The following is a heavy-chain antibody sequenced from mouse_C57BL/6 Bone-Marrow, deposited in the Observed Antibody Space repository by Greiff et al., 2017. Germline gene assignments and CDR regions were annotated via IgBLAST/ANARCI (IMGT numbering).Heavy chain of an antibody. Sequence: VQLQQSGAELVRPGASVKLSCKASGYTFTDYYINWVKQRPGQGLEWIARIYPGSGNTYYNEKFKGKATLTAEKSSSTAYMQLSSLTSEDSAVYFCARCGSFDYWGQGTTLTVSS. J-gene: IGHJ2*01. CDR2: IYPGSGNT. CDR1: GYTFTDYY. V-gene: IGHV1-76*01. CDR3: ARCGSFDY.